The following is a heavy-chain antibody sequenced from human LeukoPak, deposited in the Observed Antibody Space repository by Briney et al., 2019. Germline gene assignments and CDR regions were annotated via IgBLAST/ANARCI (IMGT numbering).Heavy chain of an antibody. Sequence: SETLSLTCTVSGSSISSSSYYWGWIRQPPGKGLEWIGSIYYSGSSNYNPSLKSRVTISVDASKNQFSLKLSSVTAADTAVYYCARHVENRWSGYYSVFDYWGQGTLVTVSS. CDR2: IYYSGSS. V-gene: IGHV4-39*01. CDR1: GSSISSSSYY. J-gene: IGHJ4*02. CDR3: ARHVENRWSGYYSVFDY. D-gene: IGHD3-22*01.